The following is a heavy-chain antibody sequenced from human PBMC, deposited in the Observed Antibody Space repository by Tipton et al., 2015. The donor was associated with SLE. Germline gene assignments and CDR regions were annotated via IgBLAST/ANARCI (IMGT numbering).Heavy chain of an antibody. V-gene: IGHV4-61*02. CDR3: ARTSLGFNFWTGAPFDP. CDR1: GGSIGSGNYF. D-gene: IGHD3/OR15-3a*01. CDR2: VYTSGST. Sequence: TLSLTCTVSGGSIGSGNYFWSWIRQPAGEGLEWIGRVYTSGSTNYNPSLKSRLTISVDTSRNQFSLNLNSLTAADTAVYFCARTSLGFNFWTGAPFDPWGQGTPVTVSS. J-gene: IGHJ5*02.